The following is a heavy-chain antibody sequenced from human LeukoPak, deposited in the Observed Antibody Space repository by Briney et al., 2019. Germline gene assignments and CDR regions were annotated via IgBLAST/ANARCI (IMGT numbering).Heavy chain of an antibody. CDR1: GFTFSSYW. Sequence: GSLRLSCAASGFTFSSYWMHWVRQAPGKGLGWVSRINSDGSSTSYADSVKGRFTISRDNAKNTLYLQMNSLRAEDTAVYYCARETRYYVSDYWGQGTLVTVSS. V-gene: IGHV3-74*01. J-gene: IGHJ4*02. CDR3: ARETRYYVSDY. D-gene: IGHD3-10*02. CDR2: INSDGSST.